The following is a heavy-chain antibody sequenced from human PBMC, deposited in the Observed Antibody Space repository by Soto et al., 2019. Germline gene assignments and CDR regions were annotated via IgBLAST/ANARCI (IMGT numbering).Heavy chain of an antibody. V-gene: IGHV3-21*01. CDR2: ISSSSSYI. CDR1: GFTFSSYS. J-gene: IGHJ4*02. D-gene: IGHD2-21*02. Sequence: GGSLRLSCEASGFTFSSYSMNWVRQAPGKGLEWVSSISSSSSYIYYADSVKGRFTIPRDNAKNSLYLQMNSLRAEDTAVYYCARDQAKSIVVVTAIDYWGQGALVTVSS. CDR3: ARDQAKSIVVVTAIDY.